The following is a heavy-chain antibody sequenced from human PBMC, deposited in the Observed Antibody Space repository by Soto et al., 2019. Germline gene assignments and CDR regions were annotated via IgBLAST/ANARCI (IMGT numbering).Heavy chain of an antibody. CDR1: GYSFSSYY. V-gene: IGHV1-46*01. D-gene: IGHD3-10*01. CDR3: ARERFGDYAGMDV. J-gene: IGHJ6*02. CDR2: INPSGGT. Sequence: QVQLVQSGAEVEKPGASVKVSCKASGYSFSSYYIHWLRQAPRQGREWMGVINPSGGTTYAQNFQGRVTITRDTSTSTVYMDLSSLRSEDTAVYYCARERFGDYAGMDVWGQGTTVTVS.